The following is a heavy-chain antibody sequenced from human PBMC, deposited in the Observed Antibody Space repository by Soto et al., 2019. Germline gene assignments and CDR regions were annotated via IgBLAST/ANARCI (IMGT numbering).Heavy chain of an antibody. V-gene: IGHV3-30*18. CDR2: ISYDGSNK. Sequence: QPGGSLRLSCAASGFTFSSYGMHWVRQAPGKGLEWVAVISYDGSNKYYADSVKGRFTISRDNSKNTLYLQMNSLRAEDTAVYYCAKDESDYVWGSYRRFDYWGQGTLVTVSS. CDR1: GFTFSSYG. D-gene: IGHD3-16*02. CDR3: AKDESDYVWGSYRRFDY. J-gene: IGHJ4*02.